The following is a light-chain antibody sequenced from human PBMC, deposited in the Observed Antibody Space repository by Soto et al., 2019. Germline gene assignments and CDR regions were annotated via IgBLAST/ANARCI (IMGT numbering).Light chain of an antibody. CDR2: EDS. V-gene: IGLV3-10*01. J-gene: IGLJ2*01. CDR1: ALPKKY. CDR3: YSTDSSGNHSWV. Sequence: SYELTQPPSVSVSPGQTARITCSGDALPKKYAYWYQQKSGQAPVLVIYEDSKRPSGIPERFSASSSGTMATLTISGAQVEDEADYYCYSTDSSGNHSWVFGGGTKVPS.